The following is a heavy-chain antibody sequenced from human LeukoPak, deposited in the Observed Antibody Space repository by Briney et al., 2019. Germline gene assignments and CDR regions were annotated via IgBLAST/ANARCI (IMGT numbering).Heavy chain of an antibody. D-gene: IGHD1-14*01. CDR1: GYTFTSYD. CDR3: ARGNRPRGLGYYYAMDV. Sequence: GASVKVTCKASGYTFTSYDINWVRQATGQGLEWMGWMNPNSGNTGYAQKFQGRVTMTRNTSISTAYMELSSLRSEDTAVYYCARGNRPRGLGYYYAMDVWGQGTTVTVSS. J-gene: IGHJ6*02. CDR2: MNPNSGNT. V-gene: IGHV1-8*01.